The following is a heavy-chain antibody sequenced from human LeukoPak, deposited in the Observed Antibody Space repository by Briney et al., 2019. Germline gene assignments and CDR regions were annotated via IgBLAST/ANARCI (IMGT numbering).Heavy chain of an antibody. V-gene: IGHV3-7*03. CDR2: IKQDGSEK. CDR3: TKTRGYSSGWYWKY. Sequence: PGGSLRLSCAASGFTFSSYWMSWVRQAPGKGLEWVANIKQDGSEKYYVDSVKGRFTISRDNAKNSLYLQMNSLRAEDTAVYYCTKTRGYSSGWYWKYWGQGTLVTVSS. J-gene: IGHJ4*02. D-gene: IGHD6-19*01. CDR1: GFTFSSYW.